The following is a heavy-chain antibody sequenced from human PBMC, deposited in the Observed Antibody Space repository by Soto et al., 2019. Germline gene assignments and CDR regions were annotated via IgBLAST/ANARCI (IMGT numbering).Heavy chain of an antibody. CDR3: ARESYYYGSGDY. CDR1: GFTFSSYW. V-gene: IGHV3-7*01. J-gene: IGHJ4*02. Sequence: EVQVVESGGGLVQPGGSLRLSCAASGFTFSSYWMSWVRQAPGKGLEWVANIKEDGSEKNYVDSVKGQFTISRDNAKNSLYLQMNSLRAEDTAVYYCARESYYYGSGDYWGQGTLVTVSS. D-gene: IGHD3-10*01. CDR2: IKEDGSEK.